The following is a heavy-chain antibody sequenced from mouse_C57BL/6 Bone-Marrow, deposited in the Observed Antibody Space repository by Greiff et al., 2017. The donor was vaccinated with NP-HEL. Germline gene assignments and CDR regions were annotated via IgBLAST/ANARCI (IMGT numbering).Heavy chain of an antibody. CDR3: AAGRLLRLGY. D-gene: IGHD2-3*01. J-gene: IGHJ2*01. Sequence: QVQLQQPGAELVMPGASVKLSCKASGYTFTSYWMHWVKQRPGQGLEWIGEIDPSDSYTTYNQKFKGKSTLTVDKSSSTAYMQLSSLTSEDSAVYSCAAGRLLRLGYWGHGTTLTVSS. V-gene: IGHV1-69*01. CDR1: GYTFTSYW. CDR2: IDPSDSYT.